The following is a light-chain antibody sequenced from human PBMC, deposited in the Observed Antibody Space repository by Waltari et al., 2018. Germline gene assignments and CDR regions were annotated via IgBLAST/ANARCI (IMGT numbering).Light chain of an antibody. J-gene: IGKJ4*01. CDR2: DAS. CDR1: QSVSSN. Sequence: EIVMTQSPATLSVSPGERDTIACRASQSVSSNLAWYQQKPGQAPRLLIYDASTRATGIPARFSGSGSGAEFTLTISSLQSEDSAVYYCQQYSNWPLTFGGGTKVEIK. V-gene: IGKV3-15*01. CDR3: QQYSNWPLT.